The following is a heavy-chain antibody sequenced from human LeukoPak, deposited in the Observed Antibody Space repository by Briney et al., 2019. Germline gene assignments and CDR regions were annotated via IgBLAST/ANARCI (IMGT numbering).Heavy chain of an antibody. CDR1: GYSFTSYW. CDR3: ARREYCGSTSCDDGMDV. J-gene: IGHJ6*02. V-gene: IGHV5-10-1*01. CDR2: IDPSDSYT. D-gene: IGHD2-2*01. Sequence: GESLRISCKGSGYSFTSYWISWVRQMPGKGLEWMGRIDPSDSYTNYSPSFQGHVTISADKSISTAYLQWSSLKASDTAMYYCARREYCGSTSCDDGMDVWGQGTTVTVSS.